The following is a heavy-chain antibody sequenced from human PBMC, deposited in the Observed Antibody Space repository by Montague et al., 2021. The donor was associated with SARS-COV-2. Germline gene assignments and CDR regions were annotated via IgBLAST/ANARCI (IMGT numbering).Heavy chain of an antibody. J-gene: IGHJ4*02. CDR1: GGSISTYYY. CDR2: IYYGGST. Sequence: SETLSLTCTVSGGSISTYYYWGRIRQPPGKGLEWIGSIYYGGSTYYNPSLKSRVTISVDTSMNHFSLKLSSVTAADTAVYYCARDQGVYCSGGSCYNFDYGGQGTLVTVSS. CDR3: ARDQGVYCSGGSCYNFDY. V-gene: IGHV4-39*02. D-gene: IGHD2-15*01.